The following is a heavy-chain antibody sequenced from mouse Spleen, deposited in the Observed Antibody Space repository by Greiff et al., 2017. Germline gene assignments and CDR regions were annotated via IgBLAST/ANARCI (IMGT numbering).Heavy chain of an antibody. CDR1: GFTFSSYA. CDR2: ISSGGSYT. CDR3: ARWRYYGSSTGAMDY. Sequence: EVHLVESGGGLVKPGGSLKLSCAASGFTFSSYAMSWVRQTPEKRLEWVATISSGGSYTYYPDSVKGRFTISRDNAKNTLYLQMSSLRSEDTAMYYCARWRYYGSSTGAMDYWGQGTSVTVSS. D-gene: IGHD1-1*01. J-gene: IGHJ4*01. V-gene: IGHV5-9-3*01.